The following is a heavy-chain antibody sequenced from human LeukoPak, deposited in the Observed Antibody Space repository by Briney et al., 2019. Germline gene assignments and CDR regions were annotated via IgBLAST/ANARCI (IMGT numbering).Heavy chain of an antibody. CDR1: GGSFSGYY. D-gene: IGHD6-19*01. CDR3: ARVAVAKDIDY. Sequence: SETLSLTCAVYGGSFSGYYWSWIRQPPGKGLEWIGEINHSGSTNYNPSLKSRVTISVDKSKNQFSLKLSSVTAADTAVYYCARVAVAKDIDYWGQGTLVTVSS. V-gene: IGHV4-34*01. CDR2: INHSGST. J-gene: IGHJ4*02.